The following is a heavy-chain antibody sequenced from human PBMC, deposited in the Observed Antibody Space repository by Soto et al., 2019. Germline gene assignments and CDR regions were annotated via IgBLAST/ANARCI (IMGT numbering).Heavy chain of an antibody. CDR3: ARGGYYFYMDV. V-gene: IGHV4-4*02. J-gene: IGHJ6*03. Sequence: QVQLQASGPGLVKPSETLSLTCAVSGGSISISNWWSWVRQTPGKGLEWIGQIHHSGSTNYSPSLTSRVTISVDKSKNQFSLKMNSVTAADTSVYYCARGGYYFYMDVWGKGTTVTVS. D-gene: IGHD1-26*01. CDR2: IHHSGST. CDR1: GGSISISNW.